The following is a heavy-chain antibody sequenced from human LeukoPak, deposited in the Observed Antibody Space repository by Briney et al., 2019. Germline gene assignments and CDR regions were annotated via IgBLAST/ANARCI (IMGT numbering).Heavy chain of an antibody. CDR1: GGSISSSSYY. D-gene: IGHD4-11*01. CDR2: IYYSGST. J-gene: IGHJ4*02. Sequence: SETLSLTCTVSGGSISSSSYYWGWIRQPPGKGLEWIGSIYYSGSTYYNPSLKSRVTISVDTSKNQFSLKLSSVTAADTAVYYCARLRGGDYSNYVGYWGQGTLVTVSS. CDR3: ARLRGGDYSNYVGY. V-gene: IGHV4-39*01.